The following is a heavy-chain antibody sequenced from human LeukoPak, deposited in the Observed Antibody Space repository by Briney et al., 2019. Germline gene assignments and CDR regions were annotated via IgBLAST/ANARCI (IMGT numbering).Heavy chain of an antibody. D-gene: IGHD2-15*01. J-gene: IGHJ3*02. CDR1: GFTFSGYY. Sequence: GGSLRLSCTASGFTFSGYYMSWIRQTPGKGLEWLSYISTRDNTIQYADSVKGRFTISRDNSKNTLYLQMNSLRAEDTAVYYCARQALGYCSGGSCFSVAFDIWGQGTMVTVSS. CDR3: ARQALGYCSGGSCFSVAFDI. V-gene: IGHV3-11*04. CDR2: ISTRDNTI.